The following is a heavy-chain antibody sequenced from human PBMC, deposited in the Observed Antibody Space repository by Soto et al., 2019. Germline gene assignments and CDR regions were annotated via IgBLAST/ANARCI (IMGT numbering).Heavy chain of an antibody. CDR3: ARFVRSCSGTTCYTRADV. CDR1: GGSVSSDTHY. J-gene: IGHJ6*02. CDR2: IYAIWIT. V-gene: IGHV4-61*01. D-gene: IGHD2-2*02. Sequence: SERLSRTGTVGGGSVSSDTHYCSWIRKPPGKRLELIGFIYAIWITNCIPSLKSRVTMSVDTSKNQFSLKLRSVIVADTAVYHCARFVRSCSGTTCYTRADVWGQGTTVTVS.